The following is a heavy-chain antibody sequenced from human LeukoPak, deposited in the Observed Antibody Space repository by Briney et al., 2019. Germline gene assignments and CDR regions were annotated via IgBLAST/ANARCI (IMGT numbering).Heavy chain of an antibody. V-gene: IGHV1-8*01. J-gene: IGHJ4*02. CDR2: MNPNSGNT. Sequence: ASVKVSCKASGYTFTSYDINWVRQATGQGLEWMGWMNPNSGNTGYAQKFQGRVTMTRNTSISTAHMELSSLRSEDTAVYYCARGIAAAGEFDYWGQGTLVTVSS. D-gene: IGHD6-13*01. CDR3: ARGIAAAGEFDY. CDR1: GYTFTSYD.